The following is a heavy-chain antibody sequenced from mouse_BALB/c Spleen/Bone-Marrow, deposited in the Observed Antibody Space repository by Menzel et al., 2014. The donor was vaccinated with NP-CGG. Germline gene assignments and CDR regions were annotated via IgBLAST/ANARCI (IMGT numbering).Heavy chain of an antibody. Sequence: EVMLVESGGGLVKSGGSLKLSCAASGFTFNSYGMSWVRQTPEKRLEWVATISGGGSYTFYPDSVKGRFTISRDNAKNNLSLQLSSLRSEDTALYYCARHAYYDQTEVSFVYWGQGTLVTVSA. V-gene: IGHV5-9-2*01. CDR1: GFTFNSYG. D-gene: IGHD2-4*01. CDR3: ARHAYYDQTEVSFVY. J-gene: IGHJ3*01. CDR2: ISGGGSYT.